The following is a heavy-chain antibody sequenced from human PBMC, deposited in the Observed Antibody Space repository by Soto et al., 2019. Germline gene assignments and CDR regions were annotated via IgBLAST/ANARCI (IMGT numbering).Heavy chain of an antibody. V-gene: IGHV4-31*01. CDR3: ARGVLH. J-gene: IGHJ4*02. CDR2: IYYSGST. CDR1: GGSISSGGYY. Sequence: QVQLQESGPGLVKPSQTLSLTCTVSGGSISSGGYYWSWIRQHPGKGLEWIGYIYYSGSTSYNPXPXGXXTLSVDPAKNPLSLKLSFVTAAGTAVYYWARGVLHWGQGTLVTVSS.